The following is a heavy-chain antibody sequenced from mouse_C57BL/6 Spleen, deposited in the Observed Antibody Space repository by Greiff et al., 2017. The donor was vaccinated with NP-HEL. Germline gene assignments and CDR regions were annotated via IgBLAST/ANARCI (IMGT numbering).Heavy chain of an antibody. D-gene: IGHD1-1*01. J-gene: IGHJ4*01. CDR3: ARSSYYYGSSHAMDY. Sequence: VQLQQSGPELVKPGASVKISCKASGYAFSSSWMNWVKQRPGKGLEWIGRIYPGDGDTNYNGKFKGKATLTADKSSSTAYMQLSSLTSEDSAVYFCARSSYYYGSSHAMDYWGQGTSVTVSS. CDR1: GYAFSSSW. CDR2: IYPGDGDT. V-gene: IGHV1-82*01.